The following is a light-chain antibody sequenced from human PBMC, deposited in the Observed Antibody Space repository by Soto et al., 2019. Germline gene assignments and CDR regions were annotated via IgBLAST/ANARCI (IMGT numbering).Light chain of an antibody. CDR2: SNN. V-gene: IGLV1-44*01. CDR3: AAWDDSLNGPYV. CDR1: SSKIVFIS. J-gene: IGLJ1*01. Sequence: QSVLTQPPSASGTPGQRVTISCSGNSSKIVFISVNWYQQLPGTAPKLLIYSNNQLLLVFPDLFSGSKSCTSASLAISWLQSEDEADYYCAAWDDSLNGPYVFGTGTKVTVL.